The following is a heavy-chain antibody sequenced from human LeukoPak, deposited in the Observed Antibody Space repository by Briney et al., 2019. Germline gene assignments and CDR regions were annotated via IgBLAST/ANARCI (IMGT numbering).Heavy chain of an antibody. Sequence: GASVKVSCMVSGHTLTELSMHWVRQAPGKGVEWMGGFDPEDVETIYAQKFQGRVTMTEDTSTDTAYMELSSLRSEDTAVYYCATPPSMVRGVIQDAFDIWGQGTMVTVSS. D-gene: IGHD3-10*01. V-gene: IGHV1-24*01. CDR2: FDPEDVET. J-gene: IGHJ3*02. CDR1: GHTLTELS. CDR3: ATPPSMVRGVIQDAFDI.